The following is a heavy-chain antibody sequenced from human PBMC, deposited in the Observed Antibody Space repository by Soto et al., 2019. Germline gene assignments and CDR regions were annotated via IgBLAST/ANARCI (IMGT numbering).Heavy chain of an antibody. J-gene: IGHJ6*02. CDR1: GFTFSIYS. CDR3: ARDRDNIVATITLYYYYYYGMDV. V-gene: IGHV3-48*02. CDR2: ISSSSSTI. Sequence: PGGSLRLSCAASGFTFSIYSMNLVRQAPGKGLDWVSYISSSSSTIYYADSVKGRFTISRDNAKNSLYLQMNSLRDEDTAVYYCARDRDNIVATITLYYYYYYGMDVWGQGTTVTVSS. D-gene: IGHD5-12*01.